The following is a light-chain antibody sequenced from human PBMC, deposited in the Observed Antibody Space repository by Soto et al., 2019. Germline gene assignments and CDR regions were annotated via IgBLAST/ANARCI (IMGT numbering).Light chain of an antibody. V-gene: IGKV3-20*01. CDR2: GAS. CDR3: QYYGSSRT. Sequence: EIVLTQYPDTLSLSPGERATLSRRASQSISSNYLGWYQQKVGQAPRLLIYGASSRATAIPERFSGSGSGTDFTLTISRLEPEDFAVYYCQYYGSSRTFGQGTKVDI. J-gene: IGKJ1*01. CDR1: QSISSNY.